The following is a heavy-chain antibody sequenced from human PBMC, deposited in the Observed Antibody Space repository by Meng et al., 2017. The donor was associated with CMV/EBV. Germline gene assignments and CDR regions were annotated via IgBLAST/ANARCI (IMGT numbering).Heavy chain of an antibody. CDR2: ISSSSSYI. J-gene: IGHJ5*02. Sequence: GESLKISCAASGFTFSSYSINWVRQPPGKGLEWVSSISSSSSYIYYADSVKGRFTISRDNAKNSLYLQMNSLRAEDTAVYYCARGQGRIVVNWFDPWGQGTLVTVSS. CDR3: ARGQGRIVVNWFDP. D-gene: IGHD3-22*01. CDR1: GFTFSSYS. V-gene: IGHV3-21*01.